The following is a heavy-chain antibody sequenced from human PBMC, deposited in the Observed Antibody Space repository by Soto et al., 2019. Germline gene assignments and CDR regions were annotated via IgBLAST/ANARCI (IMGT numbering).Heavy chain of an antibody. CDR1: GYSFSDRY. Sequence: VKVSCKASGYSFSDRYVVWVRQAPGQGLEWMGVINPAGGTTFHAQKLQGRVTMTTDTSTSTAYMELRSLRSDDTAVYYCARDSSWEFGAFDIWGQGTMVTVSS. CDR2: INPAGGTT. J-gene: IGHJ3*02. CDR3: ARDSSWEFGAFDI. D-gene: IGHD6-13*01. V-gene: IGHV1-46*01.